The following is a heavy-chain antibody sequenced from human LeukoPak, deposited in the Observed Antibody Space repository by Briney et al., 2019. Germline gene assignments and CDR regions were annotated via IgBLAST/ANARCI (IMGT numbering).Heavy chain of an antibody. D-gene: IGHD3-3*01. Sequence: ASVKVSCKASGYTFTGYYMHWVRQAPGQGLEWMGWINPNSGGTNYAQKFQGRVTMTRDTSISTAYMELSRLRSDDTAVYYCGRAPITIFGVDWYFDLWGRGTLVTVSS. J-gene: IGHJ2*01. V-gene: IGHV1-2*02. CDR1: GYTFTGYY. CDR2: INPNSGGT. CDR3: GRAPITIFGVDWYFDL.